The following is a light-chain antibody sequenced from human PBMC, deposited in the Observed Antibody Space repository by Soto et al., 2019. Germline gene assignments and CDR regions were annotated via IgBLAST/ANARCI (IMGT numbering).Light chain of an antibody. Sequence: QSVLTQPASVSGSTGQSITISCTGTSSDIGSYKLVSWYQQHPGKVPKLMIYEVTKRPSGVSDRFSGSKSGNTASLTISGLQAEDEADYYCFSYAGNSIYVFGTGTKVTVL. CDR3: FSYAGNSIYV. V-gene: IGLV2-23*02. CDR2: EVT. CDR1: SSDIGSYKL. J-gene: IGLJ1*01.